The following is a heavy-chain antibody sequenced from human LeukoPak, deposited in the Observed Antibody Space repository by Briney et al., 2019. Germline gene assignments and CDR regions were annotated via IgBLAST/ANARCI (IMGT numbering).Heavy chain of an antibody. Sequence: GGSLRLSCAASGFTFNIFDMHWVRQAPGKGLDGVAFLKYDGGIKDYADFVKDRFTISRDNSKNTLYLQLNSLRVEDTAVYYCARDRGDKNFDYWGQGTMVTVSS. CDR2: LKYDGGIK. J-gene: IGHJ4*02. CDR3: ARDRGDKNFDY. V-gene: IGHV3-30*02. D-gene: IGHD2-21*02. CDR1: GFTFNIFD.